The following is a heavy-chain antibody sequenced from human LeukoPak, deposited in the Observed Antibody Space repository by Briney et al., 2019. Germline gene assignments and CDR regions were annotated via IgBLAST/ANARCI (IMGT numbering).Heavy chain of an antibody. CDR2: IYHSGST. J-gene: IGHJ4*02. V-gene: IGHV4-4*02. CDR1: GGSISSSNW. Sequence: NPSGTLSLTCAVSGGSISSSNWWSWVRQPPGKGLEWIGEIYHSGSTNYNPSLKSRVTISVDKSKNQFSLKLSSVTAADTAVYYCARISRGHYDILTGYDPHYYFDYWGQGTLVTVSS. D-gene: IGHD3-9*01. CDR3: ARISRGHYDILTGYDPHYYFDY.